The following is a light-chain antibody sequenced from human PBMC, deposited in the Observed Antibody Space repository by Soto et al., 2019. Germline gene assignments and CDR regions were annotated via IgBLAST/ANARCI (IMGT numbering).Light chain of an antibody. CDR1: SSDIGTNY. J-gene: IGLJ1*01. V-gene: IGLV1-47*01. CDR2: RNN. Sequence: QPVLTQPPSVSGTPGQWITISCSGSSSDIGTNYVYWYQQLPGAAPKLLIYRNNQRPSGVPDRFSGSKSRTSASLAISGLRSEDEAEYHCAGWDDSLSGFYVFGTGTKLTVL. CDR3: AGWDDSLSGFYV.